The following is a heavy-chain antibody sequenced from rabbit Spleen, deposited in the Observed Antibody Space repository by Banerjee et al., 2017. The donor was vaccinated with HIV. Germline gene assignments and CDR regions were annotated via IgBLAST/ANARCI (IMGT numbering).Heavy chain of an antibody. V-gene: IGHV1S45*01. CDR2: IYAGSSST. J-gene: IGHJ4*01. CDR3: ARGADSNYRGADL. Sequence: QEQLEESGGGLVKPEGSLTLTCTASGFSFSSSYWICWVRQAPGKGLEWIACIYAGSSSTYYASWAKGRFTISKTSSTTVTLQMTSLTAADTATYFCARGADSNYRGADLWGPGTLVTVS. D-gene: IGHD8-1*01. CDR1: GFSFSSSYW.